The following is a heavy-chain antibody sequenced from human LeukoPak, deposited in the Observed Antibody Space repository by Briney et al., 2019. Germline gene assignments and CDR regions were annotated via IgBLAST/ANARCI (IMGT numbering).Heavy chain of an antibody. CDR1: GFTFSSYG. CDR2: IWYDGSNK. CDR3: AKADYYDSSGPEIN. V-gene: IGHV3-33*06. J-gene: IGHJ4*02. D-gene: IGHD3-22*01. Sequence: TGRSLRLSCAASGFTFSSYGMHWVRQAPGEGLKWVAVIWYDGSNKYYADSVKGRLTISRDNSKNTLYLQMNSLRAEDTAVYYCAKADYYDSSGPEINWGQGTLVTVSS.